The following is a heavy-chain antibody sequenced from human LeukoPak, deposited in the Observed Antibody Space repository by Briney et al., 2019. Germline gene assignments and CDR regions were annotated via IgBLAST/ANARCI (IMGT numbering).Heavy chain of an antibody. CDR3: ARGARAGYNLEPFDY. V-gene: IGHV4-61*05. CDR2: IYYSGST. CDR1: GGSIGSSSYY. Sequence: SETLSLTCTVSGGSIGSSSYYWGWIRQPPGKGLEWIGYIYYSGSTKYNPSLKSRVTISVDTSKNQFSLKLSSVTAADTAVYYCARGARAGYNLEPFDYWGQGTLVTVSS. J-gene: IGHJ4*02. D-gene: IGHD5-24*01.